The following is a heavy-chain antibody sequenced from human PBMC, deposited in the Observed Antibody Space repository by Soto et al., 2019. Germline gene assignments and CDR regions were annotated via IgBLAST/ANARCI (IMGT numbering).Heavy chain of an antibody. J-gene: IGHJ6*03. CDR1: GFTFSSYA. CDR2: ISSNGGST. V-gene: IGHV3-64*01. CDR3: ARDPDYCSGGSCYSEYYYYYYMDV. Sequence: GGSLRLSCAASGFTFSSYAMHWVRQAPGKGLEYVSAISSNGGSTYYANSVKGRITISRENSKNTLYHQMGSLRADDMAVYYCARDPDYCSGGSCYSEYYYYYYMDVWGKGTTVTVSS. D-gene: IGHD2-15*01.